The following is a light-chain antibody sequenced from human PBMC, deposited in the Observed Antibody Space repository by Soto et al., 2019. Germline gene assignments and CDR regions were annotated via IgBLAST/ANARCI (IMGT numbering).Light chain of an antibody. CDR2: DAS. J-gene: IGKJ5*01. V-gene: IGKV1-33*01. CDR3: QQSSHLIT. Sequence: DIQMTQSPSSLSASVGDRVTITCQASQDISNYLNWYQQKLGKAPKLLIYDASKLETGVPSRFSGSGSGTDFTFTTISQQAEDIATYYCQQSSHLITFGQGTRLEIK. CDR1: QDISNY.